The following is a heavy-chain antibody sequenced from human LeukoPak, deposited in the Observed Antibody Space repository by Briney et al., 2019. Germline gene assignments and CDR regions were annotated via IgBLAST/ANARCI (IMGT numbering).Heavy chain of an antibody. V-gene: IGHV4-61*02. Sequence: PSQTLPLTCIVSGDSISCGDYYWSWIRQPAGKGLEWFGRHYTSGSTNYNPSLKSRVTISVDTSKNQFSLKLSSVTAVDTAVYYCARDPYPDDYGDNWGQGTLVTVSS. CDR1: GDSISCGDYY. CDR2: HYTSGST. D-gene: IGHD2-2*01. J-gene: IGHJ4*02. CDR3: ARDPYPDDYGDN.